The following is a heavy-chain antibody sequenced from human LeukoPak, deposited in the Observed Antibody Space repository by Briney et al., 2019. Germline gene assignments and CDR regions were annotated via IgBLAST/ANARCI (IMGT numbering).Heavy chain of an antibody. V-gene: IGHV4-39*07. CDR2: IYYSGST. D-gene: IGHD4-23*01. CDR1: GGSISSSSYY. J-gene: IGHJ1*01. CDR3: ARTYNYGGKEVQH. Sequence: PSETLSLTCTVSGGSISSSSYYWGWIRQPPGKGLEWIGSIYYSGSTYYNPSLKSRVTISVDTSKNQFFLKLSSVTAADTAVYYCARTYNYGGKEVQHWGQGTLVTVSS.